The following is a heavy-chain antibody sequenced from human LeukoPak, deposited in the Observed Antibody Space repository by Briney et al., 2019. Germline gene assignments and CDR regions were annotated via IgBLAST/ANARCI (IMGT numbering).Heavy chain of an antibody. Sequence: GESLKISCKGSGYRFTSYWIGWVRHMPGKGLEWKGIIYPGDSDTRYSPSFQGQVTISADKSISTAYRKWSSLKASDTAMYYCARRVSTLDYDFWSGSMDVWGKGTTVTVSS. J-gene: IGHJ6*03. CDR1: GYRFTSYW. V-gene: IGHV5-51*01. CDR2: IYPGDSDT. CDR3: ARRVSTLDYDFWSGSMDV. D-gene: IGHD3-3*01.